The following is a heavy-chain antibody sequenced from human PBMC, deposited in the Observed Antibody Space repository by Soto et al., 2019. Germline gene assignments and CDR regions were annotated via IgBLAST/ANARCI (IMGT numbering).Heavy chain of an antibody. CDR3: ARDRGYDSSGQTVDFDY. CDR1: GYTNTSYG. D-gene: IGHD3-22*01. Sequence: ASVKVSCKASGYTNTSYGISWVRQAPGQGLEWMGWISAHNGTPNYAQKLQGRVTMTTDTSTSTAYMELRSLRSDDTAVYYCARDRGYDSSGQTVDFDYWGQGTLVTVSS. J-gene: IGHJ4*02. CDR2: ISAHNGTP. V-gene: IGHV1-18*01.